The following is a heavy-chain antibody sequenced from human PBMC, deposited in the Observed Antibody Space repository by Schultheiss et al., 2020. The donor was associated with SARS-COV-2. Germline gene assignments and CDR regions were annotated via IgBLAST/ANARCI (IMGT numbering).Heavy chain of an antibody. Sequence: GSLRLSCAVYGGSFSGYYWSWIRQPPGKGLERIGEITHSGSTNYNPSLKSRVTISVDTSKNQFSLKLSSVTAADTAVYYCARDGATSDYYYYYMDVWGKGTTVTVSS. V-gene: IGHV4-34*01. CDR1: GGSFSGYY. J-gene: IGHJ6*03. D-gene: IGHD3-16*01. CDR3: ARDGATSDYYYYYMDV. CDR2: ITHSGST.